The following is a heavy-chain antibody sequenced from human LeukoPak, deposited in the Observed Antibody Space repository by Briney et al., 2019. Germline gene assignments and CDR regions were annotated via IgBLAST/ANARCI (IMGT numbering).Heavy chain of an antibody. Sequence: SVKVSCKASGGTFSSYAISWVRQAPGQGLEWMGRIIPIFGIANYAQEFQGRVTITADKSTSTAYMELSSLRSEDTAVYYCARDLEPWPEKNWFDPWGQGTLVTASS. CDR3: ARDLEPWPEKNWFDP. D-gene: IGHD1-14*01. CDR1: GGTFSSYA. J-gene: IGHJ5*02. V-gene: IGHV1-69*04. CDR2: IIPIFGIA.